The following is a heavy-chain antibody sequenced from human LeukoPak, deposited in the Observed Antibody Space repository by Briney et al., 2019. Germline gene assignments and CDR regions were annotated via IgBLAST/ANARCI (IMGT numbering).Heavy chain of an antibody. CDR2: IIPIFGTA. Sequence: SVKVSCKASGGTFSSYAISWVRQAPGQGREWMGRIIPIFGTANYAQKFQGRVTITTDESTSTAYMELSSLRSEDTAVYYCARVEDSSGSYAFDILGQGTRVTVSS. V-gene: IGHV1-69*05. J-gene: IGHJ3*02. CDR3: ARVEDSSGSYAFDI. CDR1: GGTFSSYA. D-gene: IGHD3-22*01.